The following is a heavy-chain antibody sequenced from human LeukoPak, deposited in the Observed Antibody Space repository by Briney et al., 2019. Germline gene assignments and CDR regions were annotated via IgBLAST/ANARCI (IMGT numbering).Heavy chain of an antibody. CDR1: GFTFSSNW. D-gene: IGHD1-26*01. Sequence: GGSLRLSCVASGFTFSSNWMHWVRQAPGKGLVWVSRINSDGSSTSYADSVKVRFTISRDNAKNTLYLQMNSLRAEDTAVYFCASPGATSKFDYWGQGTQVTVSS. CDR3: ASPGATSKFDY. CDR2: INSDGSST. J-gene: IGHJ4*02. V-gene: IGHV3-74*01.